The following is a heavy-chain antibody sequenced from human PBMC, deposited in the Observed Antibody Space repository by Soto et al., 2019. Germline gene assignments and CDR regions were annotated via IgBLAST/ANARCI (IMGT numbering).Heavy chain of an antibody. CDR3: TTGSVDTAMVRSRKYYYYGMDV. CDR1: GFTFSNAW. V-gene: IGHV3-15*07. D-gene: IGHD5-18*01. J-gene: IGHJ6*02. CDR2: IKSKTDGGTT. Sequence: EVQLVESGGGLVKPGGSLRLSCAASGFTFSNAWMNWVRQAPGKGLEWVGRIKSKTDGGTTDYAAPVKGRFTISRDDSKNTLYLQMNSLKTEDTAVYYCTTGSVDTAMVRSRKYYYYGMDVWGQGTTVTVSS.